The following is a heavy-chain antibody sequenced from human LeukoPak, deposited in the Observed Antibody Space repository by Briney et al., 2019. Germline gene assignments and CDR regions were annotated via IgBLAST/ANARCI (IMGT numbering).Heavy chain of an antibody. CDR2: MSPNSGNT. V-gene: IGHV1-8*01. Sequence: ASVKVSCKASGYTFTSYDINWVRQATGQGLEWMGWMSPNSGNTGYAQKFQGRVTMTRNTSISTAYMELSSLRSEDTAVYYCARVYSSGWYYHYYYYMDVWGKGTTVTVSS. CDR3: ARVYSSGWYYHYYYYMDV. J-gene: IGHJ6*03. CDR1: GYTFTSYD. D-gene: IGHD6-19*01.